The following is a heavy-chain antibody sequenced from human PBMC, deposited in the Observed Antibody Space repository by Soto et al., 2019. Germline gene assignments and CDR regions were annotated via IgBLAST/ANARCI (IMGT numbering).Heavy chain of an antibody. Sequence: ASVKVSCKASGYTFTSYYMHWVRQAPGQGLEWMGIINPSGGSTSYAQKFQGRVTMTRDTSTSTVYMELSSLRSEDTAVYYCARAHRCIAAAGIPPYYYYYMDVWGKGTTVTVAS. V-gene: IGHV1-46*03. CDR3: ARAHRCIAAAGIPPYYYYYMDV. J-gene: IGHJ6*03. D-gene: IGHD6-13*01. CDR2: INPSGGST. CDR1: GYTFTSYY.